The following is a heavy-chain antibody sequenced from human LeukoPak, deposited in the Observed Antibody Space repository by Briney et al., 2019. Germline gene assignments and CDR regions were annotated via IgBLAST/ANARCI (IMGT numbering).Heavy chain of an antibody. J-gene: IGHJ6*02. CDR1: GGSISSSSYY. D-gene: IGHD5-24*01. CDR2: IYYSGST. V-gene: IGHV4-39*07. CDR3: AREGRDGYRNPTKGMDV. Sequence: SETLSLTCTVSGGSISSSSYYWGWIRQPPGKGLEWIGSIYYSGSTYYNPSLKSRVTISVVTSKNQFSLKLSSVTAADTAVYYCAREGRDGYRNPTKGMDVWGQGTTVTVSS.